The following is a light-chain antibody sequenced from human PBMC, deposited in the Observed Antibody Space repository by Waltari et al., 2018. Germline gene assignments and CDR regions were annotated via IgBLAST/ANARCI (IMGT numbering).Light chain of an antibody. CDR2: AAS. CDR3: QQSYSPLT. V-gene: IGKV1-39*01. CDR1: QSISTY. Sequence: DFQMTQSPSSLSASVGDRVTITCRASQSISTYLNWYQQKPGTAPNLLIYAASSLQSGVPSRFRGSGSGTDFTLSISSLQPEDFATYYCQQSYSPLTFGGGTKVEIK. J-gene: IGKJ4*01.